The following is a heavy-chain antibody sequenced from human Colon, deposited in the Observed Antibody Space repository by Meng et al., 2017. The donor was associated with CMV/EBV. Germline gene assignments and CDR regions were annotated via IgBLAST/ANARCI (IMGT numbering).Heavy chain of an antibody. CDR3: VRVIVPGEGSSSGDYFDY. V-gene: IGHV4-59*01. D-gene: IGHD6-6*01. Sequence: GSLRLSCTVSGGLISNYYWGWIRQSPGKGLEWIAYNYFRGNPNYNPSLKSRVKLSVDTTKNQFSLRLSSVTAADTAVYHCVRVIVPGEGSSSGDYFDYWGQGTLVTVSS. J-gene: IGHJ4*02. CDR2: NYFRGNP. CDR1: GGLISNYY.